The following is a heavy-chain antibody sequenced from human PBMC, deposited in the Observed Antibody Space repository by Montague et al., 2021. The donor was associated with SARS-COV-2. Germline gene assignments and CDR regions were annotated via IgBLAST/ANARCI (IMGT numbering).Heavy chain of an antibody. J-gene: IGHJ3*02. Sequence: PALVKPSQTLTLTCTFSGFSLGTSGMCVSWIRQPPGKALEWLARXDWDDDKYYSTSLKTRLTISKDTSKNQVVLTMTNMDPVDTATYYCARIQATVNAFDIGGQGTMVTVSS. V-gene: IGHV2-70*11. CDR1: GFSLGTSGMC. D-gene: IGHD4-17*01. CDR2: XDWDDDK. CDR3: ARIQATVNAFDI.